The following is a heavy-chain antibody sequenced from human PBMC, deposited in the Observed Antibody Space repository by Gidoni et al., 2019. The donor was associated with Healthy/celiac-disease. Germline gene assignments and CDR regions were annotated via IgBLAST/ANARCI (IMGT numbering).Heavy chain of an antibody. D-gene: IGHD7-27*01. CDR3: AKGGWGLGPEY. CDR1: GFTFSSYG. Sequence: QVQLVESGGGVVQPAGSLRLSCAASGFTFSSYGMHWVRQAPGKGLEWVAVISYDGSNKYYADSVKGRFTISRDNSKNTLYLQMNSLRAEDTAVYYCAKGGWGLGPEYWGQGTLVTVSS. J-gene: IGHJ4*02. CDR2: ISYDGSNK. V-gene: IGHV3-30*18.